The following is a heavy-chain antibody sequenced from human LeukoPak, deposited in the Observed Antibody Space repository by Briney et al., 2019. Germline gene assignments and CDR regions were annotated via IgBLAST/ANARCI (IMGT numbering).Heavy chain of an antibody. CDR2: ISYDGSEK. CDR3: ARDRLEYYYDTSGHF. J-gene: IGHJ4*02. V-gene: IGHV3-30*04. CDR1: GFILRDFA. D-gene: IGHD3-22*01. Sequence: PGGSLRLSCAVSGFILRDFAMHWFRQAPGKGLEWMALISYDGSEKDYSDSVKGRFTISRDNSKNTVYLQMNSLRAEDTAVYYCARDRLEYYYDTSGHFWGQGTLVTVSS.